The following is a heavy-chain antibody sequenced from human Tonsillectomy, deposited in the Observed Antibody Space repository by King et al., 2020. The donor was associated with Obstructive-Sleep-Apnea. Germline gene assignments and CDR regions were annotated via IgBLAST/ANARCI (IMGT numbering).Heavy chain of an antibody. CDR3: AKDNSNWSFDY. J-gene: IGHJ4*02. CDR2: IRYDGSNE. CDR1: GFTFSSSG. Sequence: VQLVESGGGVVQPGGSLRLSCAASGFTFSSSGMHCVRQGPGKGLEWVAFIRYDGSNEYYADSVKGRFSISRDNSKNTLFLQMNSLRTEDTAVYYCAKDNSNWSFDYWGQGILVTVSS. D-gene: IGHD6-13*01. V-gene: IGHV3-30*02.